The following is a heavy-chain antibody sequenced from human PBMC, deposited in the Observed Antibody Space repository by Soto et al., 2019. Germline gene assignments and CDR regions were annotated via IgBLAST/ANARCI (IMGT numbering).Heavy chain of an antibody. CDR3: ARSVDNYNRLDY. Sequence: QVQLVESGGGLVKPGGSLRLSCEGSGFTFSDYYISWIRQAPGKGLEWISYSSNSGTFSRYADSVKGRFSISRDNTKNLLYLQMNSLRAEATAVYDCARSVDNYNRLDYWGQGTPVTVAS. D-gene: IGHD1-1*01. V-gene: IGHV3-11*06. J-gene: IGHJ4*02. CDR1: GFTFSDYY. CDR2: SSNSGTFS.